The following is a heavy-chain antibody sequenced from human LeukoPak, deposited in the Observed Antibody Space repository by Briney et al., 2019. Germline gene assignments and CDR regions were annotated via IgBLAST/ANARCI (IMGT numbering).Heavy chain of an antibody. J-gene: IGHJ4*02. V-gene: IGHV3-23*01. CDR1: GFPFSSDA. CDR2: ISGSTGST. CDR3: AREVVSSPSYFDS. D-gene: IGHD2-15*01. Sequence: GGSLRLSCAGSGFPFSSDAMNWVRQAPGKGLEWVASISGSTGSTQYADSVKGRFTVSRDNSKNTLYLQVNSLRADDTAVYYCAREVVSSPSYFDSWGQGTLVTVSS.